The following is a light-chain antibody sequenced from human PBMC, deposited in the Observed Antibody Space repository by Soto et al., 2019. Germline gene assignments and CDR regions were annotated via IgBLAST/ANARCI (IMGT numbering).Light chain of an antibody. CDR1: SGDVGGFNY. Sequence: QSALTQPASVSGSPGQSITISCTGTSGDVGGFNYVSWYQHHPDKAPKLIIYEVSNRPSGVSNRFSGSKSGNMASLTISGLQPEDEADYYSTSYTDNKTGVFGGGTKLTVL. CDR3: TSYTDNKTGV. CDR2: EVS. V-gene: IGLV2-14*01. J-gene: IGLJ3*02.